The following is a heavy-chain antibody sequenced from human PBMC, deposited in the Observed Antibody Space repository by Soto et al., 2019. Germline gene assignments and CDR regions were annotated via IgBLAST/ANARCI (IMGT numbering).Heavy chain of an antibody. CDR2: FDPEDGET. Sequence: GASVKVSCKVSGYTLTELSMHWVRQAPGKGLEWMGGFDPEDGETIYAQKFQGRVTMTEDTSTDTAYMELSSLRSEETAVYYCATDLLLYSSRWPTFRYGMDVWGQGTTVTVSS. CDR1: GYTLTELS. D-gene: IGHD6-13*01. CDR3: ATDLLLYSSRWPTFRYGMDV. V-gene: IGHV1-24*01. J-gene: IGHJ6*02.